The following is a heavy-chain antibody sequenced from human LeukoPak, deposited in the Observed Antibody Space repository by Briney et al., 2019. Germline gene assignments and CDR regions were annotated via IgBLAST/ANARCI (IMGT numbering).Heavy chain of an antibody. CDR3: ARDLIAARPIWYDP. CDR2: ISAYNGNT. V-gene: IGHV1-18*01. CDR1: GYTFTTYG. J-gene: IGHJ5*02. Sequence: ASVKVSCKASGYTFTTYGISWVRQAPGQGLEWMGWISAYNGNTNYAQKLQGRVTMTTDTSTSTAYMELRSLRSDDTAVYYCARDLIAARPIWYDPWGQGTLVTVSS. D-gene: IGHD6-6*01.